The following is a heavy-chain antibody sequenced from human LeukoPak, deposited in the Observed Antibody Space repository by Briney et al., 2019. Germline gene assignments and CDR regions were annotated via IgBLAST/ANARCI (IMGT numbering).Heavy chain of an antibody. J-gene: IGHJ4*02. V-gene: IGHV4-39*01. CDR2: IYYSGST. D-gene: IGHD3-22*01. CDR3: ANVNYYDSSGYLDY. Sequence: SETLSLTCTVSGGSISNDYYYWGWIRQPPGKGLEWIGSIYYSGSTYYNPSLKSRFTISVDTSKNQFSLKLSSVTTADTAVYYCANVNYYDSSGYLDYWGQGTLVTVSS. CDR1: GGSISNDYYY.